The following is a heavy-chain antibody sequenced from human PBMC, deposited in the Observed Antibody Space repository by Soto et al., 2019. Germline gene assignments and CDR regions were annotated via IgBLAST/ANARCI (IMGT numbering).Heavy chain of an antibody. CDR2: LSYDGSKE. Sequence: AGGSLRLSCAASGFTFSSFGMHWVRQAPGKGLEWVALLSYDGSKEYYADSVKGRFSVSRDNSKNTLYLQMNSLRAEDTAVYFCAKRLLRGTTLSVLDYWGRGTLVTVSS. V-gene: IGHV3-30*18. CDR1: GFTFSSFG. D-gene: IGHD4-17*01. J-gene: IGHJ4*02. CDR3: AKRLLRGTTLSVLDY.